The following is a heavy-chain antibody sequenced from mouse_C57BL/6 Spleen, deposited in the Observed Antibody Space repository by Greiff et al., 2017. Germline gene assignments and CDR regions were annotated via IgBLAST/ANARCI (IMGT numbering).Heavy chain of an antibody. V-gene: IGHV5-6*02. CDR3: ASGRGTYY. Sequence: DVMLVESGGDLVKPGGSLKLSCAASGFTFSSYGMSWVRQTPDKRLEWVATISSGGSYTYYPDSVKGRFTISRDNAKNTLYLQMSSLKSEDTAMYYCASGRGTYYWGRGNTLTVSS. J-gene: IGHJ2*01. CDR1: GFTFSSYG. D-gene: IGHD3-3*01. CDR2: ISSGGSYT.